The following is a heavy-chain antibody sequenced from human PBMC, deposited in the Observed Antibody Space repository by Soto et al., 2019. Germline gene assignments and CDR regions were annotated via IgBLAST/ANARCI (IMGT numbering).Heavy chain of an antibody. CDR2: ISYDGNDK. D-gene: IGHD1-26*01. CDR1: GFTITSYG. V-gene: IGHV3-30*18. J-gene: IGHJ4*02. Sequence: GGSLRLSCAASGFTITSYGLHWVRQAPGKGLEWVASISYDGNDKYYADSVKGRFTISRDNSKNTLYLQMNSLRAEDTALYYCAKDRFSGSFQTQMDIDYWGQGTLVTVSS. CDR3: AKDRFSGSFQTQMDIDY.